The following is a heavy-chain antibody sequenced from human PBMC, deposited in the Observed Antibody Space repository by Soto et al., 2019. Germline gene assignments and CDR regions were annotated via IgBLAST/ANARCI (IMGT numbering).Heavy chain of an antibody. Sequence: GGSLRLSCAASGFTFSSHWMHWVRQAPRKGLVWVSRIESDGSSTNYADSVKGRFTVSRDNAKNTLYLQMNSLRAEDTAVYYCARDRADPIGDYHPLFDSWGQGTLVTVSS. D-gene: IGHD2-21*01. CDR1: GFTFSSHW. V-gene: IGHV3-74*01. J-gene: IGHJ4*02. CDR3: ARDRADPIGDYHPLFDS. CDR2: IESDGSST.